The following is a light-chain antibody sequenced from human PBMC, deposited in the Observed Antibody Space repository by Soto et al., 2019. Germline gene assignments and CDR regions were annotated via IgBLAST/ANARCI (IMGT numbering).Light chain of an antibody. CDR2: EGS. Sequence: QSVLTQPASVSGSPGQSITISCTGTSSDVGTYNLVSWYQHHPGKAPKLMIYEGSKRPSGVSNRFSGSKSGNTASLTISGLQAEHEAEYYCCAYAGSSTSVFGTGTKVTVL. CDR1: SSDVGTYNL. V-gene: IGLV2-23*01. J-gene: IGLJ1*01. CDR3: CAYAGSSTSV.